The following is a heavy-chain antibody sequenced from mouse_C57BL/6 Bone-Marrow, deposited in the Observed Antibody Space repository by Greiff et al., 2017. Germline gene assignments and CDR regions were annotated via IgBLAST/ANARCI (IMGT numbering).Heavy chain of an antibody. CDR2: IYPGSGST. Sequence: QVQLQQPGAELVKPGASVKMSCKASGYTFTRYWITWVKQRPGQGLEWIGDIYPGSGSTNYNEKFKSKATLTVDTSSSTAYMQLSSLTSEDSAVYYCANIYYDGYYAMDYWGQGTSVTVSS. CDR1: GYTFTRYW. D-gene: IGHD2-4*01. V-gene: IGHV1-55*01. J-gene: IGHJ4*01. CDR3: ANIYYDGYYAMDY.